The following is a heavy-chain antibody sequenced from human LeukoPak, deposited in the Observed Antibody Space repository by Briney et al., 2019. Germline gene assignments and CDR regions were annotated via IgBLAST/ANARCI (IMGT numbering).Heavy chain of an antibody. CDR1: GFTFSSYW. D-gene: IGHD3-3*01. Sequence: PGGSLRLSCAASGFTFSSYWMSWVRQAPGKGLEWVANIKQDGSEKYYVDSVKGRFTISRDNAKNSLYLQMNSLRAEDTAVYYCAKALTIFGVVISYYYGMDVWGQGTTVTVSS. CDR2: IKQDGSEK. V-gene: IGHV3-7*03. J-gene: IGHJ6*02. CDR3: AKALTIFGVVISYYYGMDV.